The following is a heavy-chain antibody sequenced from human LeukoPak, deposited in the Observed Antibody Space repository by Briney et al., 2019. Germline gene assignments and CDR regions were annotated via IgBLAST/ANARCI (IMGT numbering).Heavy chain of an antibody. Sequence: GGSLRLSCAASGFTFSNYWMTWVRQAPGKGLEWVGNIKKDGSEKYYVESLKGRFTISRDNVKNSLYLQMNSLRAEDTAVYYCARDLQDGVPTGYWGQGTLVIVS. D-gene: IGHD4-17*01. J-gene: IGHJ4*02. V-gene: IGHV3-7*01. CDR3: ARDLQDGVPTGY. CDR1: GFTFSNYW. CDR2: IKKDGSEK.